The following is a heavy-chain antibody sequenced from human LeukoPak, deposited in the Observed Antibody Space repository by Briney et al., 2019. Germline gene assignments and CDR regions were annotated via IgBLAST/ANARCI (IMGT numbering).Heavy chain of an antibody. CDR3: ARVPGSAADLYYYYYMDV. CDR2: IYYSGST. CDR1: GGSISSHY. J-gene: IGHJ6*03. D-gene: IGHD6-13*01. Sequence: PSETLSLTCTVSGGSISSHYWSWIRQPPGKGLEWIGYIYYSGSTNYNPSLKSRVTISVDTSKNQFSLKLSSVTAADTAVYYCARVPGSAADLYYYYYMDVWGKGTTVTVSS. V-gene: IGHV4-59*11.